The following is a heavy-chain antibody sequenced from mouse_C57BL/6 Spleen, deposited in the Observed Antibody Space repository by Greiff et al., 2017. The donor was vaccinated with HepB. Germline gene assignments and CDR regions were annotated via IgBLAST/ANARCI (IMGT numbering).Heavy chain of an antibody. CDR1: GYTFTDYN. J-gene: IGHJ3*01. D-gene: IGHD1-1*01. CDR2: INPNNGGT. Sequence: VQLQQSGPELVKPGASVKMSCKASGYTFTDYNMHWVKQSHGKSLEWIGYINPNNGGTSYNQKFKGKATLTVNKSSSTAYMELRSLTSEDSAVYYCASTVYHTGFAYWGQGTLVTVSA. V-gene: IGHV1-22*01. CDR3: ASTVYHTGFAY.